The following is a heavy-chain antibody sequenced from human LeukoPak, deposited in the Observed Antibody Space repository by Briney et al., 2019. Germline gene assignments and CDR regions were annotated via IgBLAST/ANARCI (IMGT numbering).Heavy chain of an antibody. D-gene: IGHD1-1*01. Sequence: GASVKVSCKASGYTFTSYGISWVRQAPGQGLEWMGWISAYNGNTNYAQKLQGRVTMTTDTSTSTAYMELRSLRSDDTAVYYCARDFAPYERNNWFDPWGQGTLVTVSS. J-gene: IGHJ5*02. CDR1: GYTFTSYG. V-gene: IGHV1-18*01. CDR2: ISAYNGNT. CDR3: ARDFAPYERNNWFDP.